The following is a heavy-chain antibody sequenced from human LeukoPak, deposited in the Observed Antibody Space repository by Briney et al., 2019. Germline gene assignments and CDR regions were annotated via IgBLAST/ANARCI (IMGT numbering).Heavy chain of an antibody. CDR3: AKAKGYYYGSGSYYNRDYFDY. CDR2: ISGSGGST. V-gene: IGHV3-23*01. D-gene: IGHD3-10*01. Sequence: GGSLRLSCAASGFTFSSYAMSWVRQAPGKGLEWVSAISGSGGSTYYADSVKGRFTISRDNSKNTLYLQMNSLRAEDTAVYYCAKAKGYYYGSGSYYNRDYFDYWGQGTLDTVSS. CDR1: GFTFSSYA. J-gene: IGHJ4*02.